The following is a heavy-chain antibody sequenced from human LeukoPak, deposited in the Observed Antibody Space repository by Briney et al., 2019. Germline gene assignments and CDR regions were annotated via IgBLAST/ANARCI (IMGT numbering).Heavy chain of an antibody. CDR3: AKGRRGSYYPDWFDP. V-gene: IGHV3-9*01. D-gene: IGHD1-26*01. Sequence: GGSLRLSCAASGFTFDDYAMHWVRQAPGKGLEWVSGISWNSGSIGYADSVKGRFTISRDNAKNSLYLQMNSLRAEDTALYYCAKGRRGSYYPDWFDPWGQGTLVTVSS. CDR2: ISWNSGSI. CDR1: GFTFDDYA. J-gene: IGHJ5*02.